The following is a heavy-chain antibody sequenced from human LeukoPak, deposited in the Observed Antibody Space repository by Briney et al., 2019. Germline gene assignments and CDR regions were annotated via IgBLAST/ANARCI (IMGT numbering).Heavy chain of an antibody. J-gene: IGHJ4*02. D-gene: IGHD2-2*02. CDR1: GFTFSSYG. Sequence: GGSLRLSCAASGFTFSSYGMHWVRQAPGKGLELVAVIWYDGSNKYYADSVKERFTISRDNSKNTLYLQMNSLRAEDTAVYYCAREKTDIVVVPAAIPLPDYWGQGTLVTVSS. CDR2: IWYDGSNK. CDR3: AREKTDIVVVPAAIPLPDY. V-gene: IGHV3-33*01.